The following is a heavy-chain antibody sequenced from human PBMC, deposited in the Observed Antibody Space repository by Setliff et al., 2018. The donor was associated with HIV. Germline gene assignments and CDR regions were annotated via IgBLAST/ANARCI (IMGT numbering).Heavy chain of an antibody. CDR3: ARGLSGTQYNNWFDP. CDR2: IYTSGST. Sequence: NPSETLSLTCTVSGGSISSYYWSWIRQPPGKGLEWIGYIYTSGSTNYNPSLKSRVTISVDTSKNQFSLKLSSVTAADTAVYYCARGLSGTQYNNWFDPWGQGTLVTVSS. D-gene: IGHD1-1*01. V-gene: IGHV4-4*08. CDR1: GGSISSYY. J-gene: IGHJ5*02.